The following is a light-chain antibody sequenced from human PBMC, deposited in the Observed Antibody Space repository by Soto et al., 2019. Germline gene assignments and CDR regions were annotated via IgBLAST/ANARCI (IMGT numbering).Light chain of an antibody. V-gene: IGLV2-14*01. Sequence: QSALTQPASVSGSPGQSITISCTGTSSDVGGYDYVSWFQQHPGKAPKLMIYDVSNRPSGVSNRFSGSKSDNTASLTISGLQAEDEADYYCSSYTGSSTLEVFRTGTKLTVL. CDR2: DVS. J-gene: IGLJ1*01. CDR1: SSDVGGYDY. CDR3: SSYTGSSTLEV.